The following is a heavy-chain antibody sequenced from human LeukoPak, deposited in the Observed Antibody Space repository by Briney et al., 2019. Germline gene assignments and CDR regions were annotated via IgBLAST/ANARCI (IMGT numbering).Heavy chain of an antibody. D-gene: IGHD3-22*01. J-gene: IGHJ2*01. Sequence: SETLSLTCTVSGDSISSGYYWGWIRQPPGKGLEWIASIYHTGSTDYNPSLKSRVTISVDTSKNHLSLKLSSVAAADTAVYYCASYDSSGYFSPYWYFDLWGRGTLVTVSS. CDR2: IYHTGST. CDR3: ASYDSSGYFSPYWYFDL. CDR1: GDSISSGYY. V-gene: IGHV4-38-2*02.